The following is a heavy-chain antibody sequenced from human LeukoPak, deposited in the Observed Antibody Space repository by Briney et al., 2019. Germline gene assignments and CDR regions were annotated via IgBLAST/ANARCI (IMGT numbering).Heavy chain of an antibody. CDR1: GGSISNKY. CDR3: ARQTGSGLFILP. D-gene: IGHD3/OR15-3a*01. Sequence: SETLSLTCTVSGGSISNKYWSWIRQPPGKGLEWIGSIYYSGNTYYNASLKSQVSISIDTSKNQFSLTLTSVTAADTAVYYCARQTGSGLFILPGGQGTLVTVSS. J-gene: IGHJ4*02. V-gene: IGHV4-59*04. CDR2: IYYSGNT.